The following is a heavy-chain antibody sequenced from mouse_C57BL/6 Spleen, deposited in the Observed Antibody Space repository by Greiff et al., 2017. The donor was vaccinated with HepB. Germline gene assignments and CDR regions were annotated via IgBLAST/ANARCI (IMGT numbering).Heavy chain of an antibody. J-gene: IGHJ2*01. CDR3: AIPTNYYYGSSYENYFDY. CDR1: GYTFTSYW. D-gene: IGHD1-1*01. Sequence: QVQLQQPGAELVKPGASVKVSCKASGYTFTSYWMHWVKQRPGQGLEWIGRIHPSDSDTNYNQKFKGKATLTVDKSSSTAYMQLSSLTSEDSAVYYCAIPTNYYYGSSYENYFDYWGQGTTLTVSS. CDR2: IHPSDSDT. V-gene: IGHV1-74*01.